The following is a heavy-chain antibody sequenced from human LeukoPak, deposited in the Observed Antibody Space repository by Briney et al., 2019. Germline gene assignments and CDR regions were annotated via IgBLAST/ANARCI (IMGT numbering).Heavy chain of an antibody. Sequence: SQTLSLTCVICGDSVSSNGAAWNWITQSPSRGLEWLGRTYYRSKWYNDYAVSVKSLITINPDTSKNQFFLQLNSVTPEDTAVYYCARETSHFDYWGQGTLVTVSS. CDR3: ARETSHFDY. CDR2: TYYRSKWYN. CDR1: GDSVSSNGAA. J-gene: IGHJ4*02. V-gene: IGHV6-1*01.